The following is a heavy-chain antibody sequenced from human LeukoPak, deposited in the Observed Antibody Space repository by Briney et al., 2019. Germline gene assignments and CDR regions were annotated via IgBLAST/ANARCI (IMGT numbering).Heavy chain of an antibody. J-gene: IGHJ6*03. D-gene: IGHD1-26*01. CDR3: ARGLTYSGSYSMDV. CDR2: FYHSGIT. V-gene: IGHV4-38-2*02. CDR1: GYSISSGYF. Sequence: SETLSLTCTVSGYSISSGYFWGWIRQPPGKGLEWIRSFYHSGITYYNPSLKSRVTISVDTSKNQFSLKLSSVTAADTAVYYCARGLTYSGSYSMDVWGKGTTVTVSS.